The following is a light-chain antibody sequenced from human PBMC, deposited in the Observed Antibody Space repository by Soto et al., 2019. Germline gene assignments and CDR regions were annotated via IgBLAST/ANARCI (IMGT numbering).Light chain of an antibody. CDR3: QQAYTFHLS. CDR2: AAS. CDR1: QGISSW. J-gene: IGKJ4*01. Sequence: DIQMTQSPSSVSASVGDRVTITCRASQGISSWVAWYQQKPGKAPNILIYAASSLQSGVPSRFSDSGSGTEFTLTSSSLQPEDFATYYCQQAYTFHLSFGGGTKVEIK. V-gene: IGKV1-12*01.